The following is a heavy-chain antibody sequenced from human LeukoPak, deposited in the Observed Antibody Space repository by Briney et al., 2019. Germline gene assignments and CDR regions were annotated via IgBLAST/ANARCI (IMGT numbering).Heavy chain of an antibody. CDR1: GFTFSSYA. J-gene: IGHJ5*02. Sequence: GGSLRLSCAASGFTFSSYAMSWVRQAPGKGLEWVSSISGSGTNTYYADSVKGRFTISRDNSRNLLFLQMSSLRVEDTAVYYCAKRRHYYGLGDYYRDPWGQGTLVTVSS. D-gene: IGHD3-10*01. CDR2: ISGSGTNT. V-gene: IGHV3-23*01. CDR3: AKRRHYYGLGDYYRDP.